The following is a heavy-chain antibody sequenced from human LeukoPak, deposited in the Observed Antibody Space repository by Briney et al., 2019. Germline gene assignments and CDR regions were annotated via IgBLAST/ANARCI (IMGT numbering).Heavy chain of an antibody. V-gene: IGHV3-23*01. CDR1: GFTVSNNY. CDR2: ISGSGGST. D-gene: IGHD3-10*01. J-gene: IGHJ4*02. CDR3: AKGGMVRGEYDY. Sequence: GGSLRLSCAASGFTVSNNYMSWVRQAPGTGLQWVSAISGSGGSTYYADSVKGRFTISRDNSKNTLFLQMNSLRAEDTAVYYCAKGGMVRGEYDYWGQGTLVTVSS.